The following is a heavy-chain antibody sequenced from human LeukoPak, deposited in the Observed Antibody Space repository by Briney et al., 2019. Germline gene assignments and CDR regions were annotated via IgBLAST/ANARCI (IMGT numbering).Heavy chain of an antibody. Sequence: ASVTVSCKASGYTFTGYYMHWVRQAPGQEMEWMGWINPNSGGRNHAQKLQGRVTMTRDTSISTAYMELSRLRSDDTAVYYCARDIVMVTYWIDPWGQGTLVTVSS. CDR1: GYTFTGYY. V-gene: IGHV1-2*02. CDR3: ARDIVMVTYWIDP. CDR2: INPNSGGR. J-gene: IGHJ5*02. D-gene: IGHD5-18*01.